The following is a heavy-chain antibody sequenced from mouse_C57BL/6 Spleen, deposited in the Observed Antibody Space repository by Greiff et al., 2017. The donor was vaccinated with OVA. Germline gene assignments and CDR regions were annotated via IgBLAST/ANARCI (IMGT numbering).Heavy chain of an antibody. CDR2: IYPGNSDT. V-gene: IGHV1-5*01. J-gene: IGHJ1*03. CDR1: GYTFTSYW. D-gene: IGHD2-3*01. CDR3: TRGGAYDGYYLYWYFDV. Sequence: DVKLQESGTVLARPGASVKMSCKTSGYTFTSYWMHWVKQRPGQGLEWIGAIYPGNSDTSYNQKFKGKAKLTAVTSASTAYMELSSLTNEDSAVYYCTRGGAYDGYYLYWYFDVWGTGTTVTVSS.